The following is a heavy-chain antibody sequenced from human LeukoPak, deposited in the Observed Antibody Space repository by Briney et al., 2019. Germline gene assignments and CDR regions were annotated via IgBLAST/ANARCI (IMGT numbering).Heavy chain of an antibody. Sequence: SVKVSCKASGYTFTSYAISWVRQAPGQGLEWMGGIIPIFGTANYAQKFQGRVTITTDESTSTAYMELSSLRSEDTAVYYCARAPAMVNYYYYYYMDVWGKGTTVTVSS. CDR2: IIPIFGTA. CDR1: GYTFTSYA. V-gene: IGHV1-69*05. CDR3: ARAPAMVNYYYYYYMDV. D-gene: IGHD5-18*01. J-gene: IGHJ6*03.